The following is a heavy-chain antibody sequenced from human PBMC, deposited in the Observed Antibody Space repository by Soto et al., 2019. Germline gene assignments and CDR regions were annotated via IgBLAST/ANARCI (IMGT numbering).Heavy chain of an antibody. J-gene: IGHJ6*02. V-gene: IGHV3-48*03. Sequence: PGGSLRLSCAASGFTFSSYEMNWVRQAPGKGLEWVSYISSSGSTIYYADSVKGRFTISRDNAKNSLYLQMNSLRAEDTAVYYCASRAAYYDFWSGPMWSYGMDVWGQGITVTVSS. CDR3: ASRAAYYDFWSGPMWSYGMDV. CDR2: ISSSGSTI. CDR1: GFTFSSYE. D-gene: IGHD3-3*01.